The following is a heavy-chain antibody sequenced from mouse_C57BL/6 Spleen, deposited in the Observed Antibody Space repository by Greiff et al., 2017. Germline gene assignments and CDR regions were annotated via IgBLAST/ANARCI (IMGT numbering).Heavy chain of an antibody. CDR3: ARRAGDY. V-gene: IGHV1-63*01. CDR1: GYTFTNYW. D-gene: IGHD3-1*01. J-gene: IGHJ2*01. CDR2: IYPGGGYT. Sequence: QVQLQQSGAELVRPGTSVKMSCKASGYTFTNYWIGWAKQRPARGLEWIGDIYPGGGYTNYNEKFKGKATLNADKSSSTDYMQFSSLTSEDSAIYYCARRAGDYWGKGTTLTVSS.